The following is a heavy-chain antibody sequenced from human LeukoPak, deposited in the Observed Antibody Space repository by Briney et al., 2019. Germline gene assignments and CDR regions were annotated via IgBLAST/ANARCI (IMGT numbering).Heavy chain of an antibody. CDR3: ASGRIAAAVEY. Sequence: SETLSLTCTVSGGSISSHYWSWIRQPPGKGLEWIGYIYYSGSTNYNPSLKSRVTISVDTSKNQFSLKLSSVTAADTAVYYCASGRIAAAVEYWGQGTLVTVSS. CDR1: GGSISSHY. D-gene: IGHD6-13*01. V-gene: IGHV4-59*11. J-gene: IGHJ4*02. CDR2: IYYSGST.